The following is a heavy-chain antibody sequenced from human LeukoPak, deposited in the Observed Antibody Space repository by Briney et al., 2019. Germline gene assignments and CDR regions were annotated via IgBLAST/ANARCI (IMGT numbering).Heavy chain of an antibody. J-gene: IGHJ3*02. Sequence: GGSLRLSCAASGFTFSNAWMSWVRQAPGKGLEWVGRIKSKTDGGTTDYAAPVKGRFTISRDDSKNALYLQMNSLKTEDTAVYYCTTAWYDIGHAFDIWGQGTMVTVSS. CDR1: GFTFSNAW. V-gene: IGHV3-15*01. CDR2: IKSKTDGGTT. D-gene: IGHD3-9*01. CDR3: TTAWYDIGHAFDI.